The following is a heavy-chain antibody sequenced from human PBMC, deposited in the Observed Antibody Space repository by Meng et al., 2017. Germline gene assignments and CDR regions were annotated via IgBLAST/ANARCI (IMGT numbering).Heavy chain of an antibody. CDR1: GLTLRNYW. CDR2: MNSDGSFT. J-gene: IGHJ4*02. Sequence: EGQRLESGGGLVQPGESLLLAWAASGLTLRNYWMHWVRQAPGKGLVWVSVMNSDGSFTYYADSVKGRFTISRDDSKNTLYLQMNSLKTEDTAVYYCTTAGYPLYYFDYWGQGTLVTVSS. D-gene: IGHD5-12*01. CDR3: TTAGYPLYYFDY. V-gene: IGHV3-74*01.